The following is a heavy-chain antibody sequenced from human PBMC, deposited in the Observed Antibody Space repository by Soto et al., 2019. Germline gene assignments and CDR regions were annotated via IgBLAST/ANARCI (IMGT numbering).Heavy chain of an antibody. D-gene: IGHD6-19*01. CDR3: ARASSSEVAGPQHHCYYYGMDV. CDR1: GFTFRSYW. Sequence: GGSLRLSCAASGFTFRSYWMTWVRQPPGKGLEWVANIQQDGTETYYADSVKGRFTISRDNAKNTLYLQMNSLRAEDTAVYYCARASSSEVAGPQHHCYYYGMDVWGQGTTVTVSS. V-gene: IGHV3-7*01. J-gene: IGHJ6*02. CDR2: IQQDGTET.